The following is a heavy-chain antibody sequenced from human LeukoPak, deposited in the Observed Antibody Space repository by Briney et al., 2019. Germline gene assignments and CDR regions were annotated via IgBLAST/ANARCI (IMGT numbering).Heavy chain of an antibody. D-gene: IGHD6-13*01. CDR3: AKDNQQLTPYYYYYGMDV. CDR1: GFTFSSYG. J-gene: IGHJ6*02. Sequence: PGRSLRLSCAASGFTFSSYGMHWVRQAPGKGLEWVAVISYDGSNKYYADSVKGRFTISRDNSKNTLYLQMNSLRAEDTAVYYCAKDNQQLTPYYYYYGMDVWGQGTLVTVSS. V-gene: IGHV3-30*18. CDR2: ISYDGSNK.